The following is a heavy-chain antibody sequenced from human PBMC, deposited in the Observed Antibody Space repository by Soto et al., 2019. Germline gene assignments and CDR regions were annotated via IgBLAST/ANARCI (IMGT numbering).Heavy chain of an antibody. Sequence: PSETLSLTCTVSGGSISSSSYYWGWIRQPPGKGLEWIGSIYYSGSTYYNPSLKSRVTISVGTSKNQFSLKLSSVTAADTAVYYCARHPSPPGSVVVVAATPNWFDPWGQGTLVTVSS. D-gene: IGHD2-15*01. CDR2: IYYSGST. J-gene: IGHJ5*02. V-gene: IGHV4-39*01. CDR1: GGSISSSSYY. CDR3: ARHPSPPGSVVVVAATPNWFDP.